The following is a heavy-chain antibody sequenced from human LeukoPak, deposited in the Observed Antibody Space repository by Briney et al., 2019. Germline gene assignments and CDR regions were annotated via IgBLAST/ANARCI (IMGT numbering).Heavy chain of an antibody. Sequence: ASVKLSCKASGYTFTSYGISWVRQAPGQGLEWMGWISAYNGNTNYAQTLQGRVTMTTDTSTSTAYMELRSRRSDATAAYYCARGAAGSNELVPVHPYNWFDPWGEGTLVTVSS. D-gene: IGHD6-6*01. CDR1: GYTFTSYG. CDR3: ARGAAGSNELVPVHPYNWFDP. J-gene: IGHJ5*02. V-gene: IGHV1-18*01. CDR2: ISAYNGNT.